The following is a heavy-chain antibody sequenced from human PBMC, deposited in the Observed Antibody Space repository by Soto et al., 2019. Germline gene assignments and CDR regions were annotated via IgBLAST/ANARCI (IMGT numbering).Heavy chain of an antibody. V-gene: IGHV1-18*01. Sequence: ASVKVSCTASGYTFTSYGISWVRQAPRQGLEWMGWISAYNGNTNYAQKLQGRVTMTTDTSTSTAYMELRSLRSDDTAVYYCASGEVRRYFDYWGQGTLVTVSS. D-gene: IGHD6-25*01. CDR1: GYTFTSYG. CDR2: ISAYNGNT. CDR3: ASGEVRRYFDY. J-gene: IGHJ4*02.